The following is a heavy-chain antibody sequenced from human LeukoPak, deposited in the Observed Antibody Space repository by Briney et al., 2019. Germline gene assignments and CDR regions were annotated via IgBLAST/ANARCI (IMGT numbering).Heavy chain of an antibody. CDR2: IYYSGST. CDR3: ARGRTTVVTPLKY. Sequence: SETLSLTCTVSGGSISSYYWSRIRQPPGKGLEWIGYIYYSGSTNYNPSLKSRVTISVDTSKNQFSLKLSSVTAADTAVYYCARGRTTVVTPLKYWGQGTTVTVSS. J-gene: IGHJ6*02. V-gene: IGHV4-59*01. D-gene: IGHD4-23*01. CDR1: GGSISSYY.